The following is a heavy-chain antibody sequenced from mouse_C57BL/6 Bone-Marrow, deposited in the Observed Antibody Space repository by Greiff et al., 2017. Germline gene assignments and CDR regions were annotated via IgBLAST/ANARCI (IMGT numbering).Heavy chain of an antibody. Sequence: VQLQQSGPELVKPGDSVKISCKASGYSFIGYFMNWVMQSHGKSLEWIGRINPYNGDTFYNQKFKGKATLTVDKSSSTAHMELRSLTSEDSAVYYCARQLRLRWFAYWGQGTLVTVSA. CDR2: INPYNGDT. D-gene: IGHD3-2*02. CDR3: ARQLRLRWFAY. V-gene: IGHV1-20*01. J-gene: IGHJ3*01. CDR1: GYSFIGYF.